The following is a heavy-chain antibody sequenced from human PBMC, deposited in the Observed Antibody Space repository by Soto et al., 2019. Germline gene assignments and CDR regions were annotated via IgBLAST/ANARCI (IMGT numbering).Heavy chain of an antibody. J-gene: IGHJ4*02. Sequence: ASVKVSCKTSGYTFTRYYMHWVRQAPGQGLEWMGIINPSAGSTSYAQRFQGRVTMTRDTSTSTVYMELSSLRSEDTAVYYCASTDYGSGSYIPYYWGQGTLVTVSS. D-gene: IGHD3-10*01. CDR2: INPSAGST. CDR3: ASTDYGSGSYIPYY. CDR1: GYTFTRYY. V-gene: IGHV1-46*01.